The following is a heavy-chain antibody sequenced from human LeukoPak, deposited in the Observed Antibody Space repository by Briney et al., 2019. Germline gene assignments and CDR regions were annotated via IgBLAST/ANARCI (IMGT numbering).Heavy chain of an antibody. Sequence: PSETLSLTCTVSGDSISPYYWSWIRQPRGKGLEWIGYIYYTGSGSTSNNPSLKSRVTISVDTSKNQFSLNLKSVTAADTAVYFCARHAVYAGSGWPFDYRGQGTLVTVSS. J-gene: IGHJ4*02. V-gene: IGHV4-59*08. CDR2: IYYTGSGST. CDR3: ARHAVYAGSGWPFDY. D-gene: IGHD6-19*01. CDR1: GDSISPYY.